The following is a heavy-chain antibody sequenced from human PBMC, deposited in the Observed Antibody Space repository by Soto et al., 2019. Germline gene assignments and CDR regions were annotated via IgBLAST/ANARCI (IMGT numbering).Heavy chain of an antibody. Sequence: GESLKLSCKGPQDTFTKDWIAWEHQMPGKGLEWMGIIYPFDSDTRYSPAFQGQVTISADRSISTAYLQWNSLKASDTAMYYCARHTAMVPDYYDSSGYPWYFDYWGQGTLVTVSS. J-gene: IGHJ4*02. CDR2: IYPFDSDT. D-gene: IGHD3-22*01. V-gene: IGHV5-51*07. CDR1: QDTFTKDW. CDR3: ARHTAMVPDYYDSSGYPWYFDY.